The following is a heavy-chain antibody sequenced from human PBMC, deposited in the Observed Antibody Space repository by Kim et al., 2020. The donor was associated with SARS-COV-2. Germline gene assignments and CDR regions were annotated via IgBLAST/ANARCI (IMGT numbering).Heavy chain of an antibody. CDR2: VWYDGSNK. CDR3: AREQQVTIFGVVNHDVFDM. CDR1: GFTFTNYG. D-gene: IGHD3-3*01. J-gene: IGHJ3*02. V-gene: IGHV3-33*08. Sequence: GGSLRLSCAASGFTFTNYGMHWVRQAPGKGLEWVAVVWYDGSNKYYADSVKGRFTISRDNSKKTVYLQMDSLRAEDTAVYYCAREQQVTIFGVVNHDVFDMWGQGTMVSVSS.